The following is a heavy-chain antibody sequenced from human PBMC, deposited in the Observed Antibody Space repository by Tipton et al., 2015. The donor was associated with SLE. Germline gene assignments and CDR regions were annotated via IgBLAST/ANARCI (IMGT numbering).Heavy chain of an antibody. CDR2: IIGGGTT. CDR3: AKRPVTTATVYFGY. J-gene: IGHJ4*02. V-gene: IGHV3-23*01. Sequence: SLRLSCAASGFTFSTNAMSWVRQAPGKGLEWVSSIIGGGTTYYTDSVKGRFTISRDNSKNTLYLQMNSLRAEDTAVYYCAKRPVTTATVYFGYWGQGTLVTVSS. D-gene: IGHD4-17*01. CDR1: GFTFSTNA.